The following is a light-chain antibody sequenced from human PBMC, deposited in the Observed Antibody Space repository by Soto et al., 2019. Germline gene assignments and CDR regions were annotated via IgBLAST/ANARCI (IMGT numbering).Light chain of an antibody. CDR3: QQYGTSVWT. CDR1: QSDSSY. Sequence: EIVLTQSPPTLSLSPGERATLSCRASQSDSSYLAWYQQRPGQAPRLLIYDTSNRATGIPDRFSGSGSGTDFTLTISRLEPEDFAVYYCQQYGTSVWTFGQGTKVDIK. V-gene: IGKV3-20*01. J-gene: IGKJ1*01. CDR2: DTS.